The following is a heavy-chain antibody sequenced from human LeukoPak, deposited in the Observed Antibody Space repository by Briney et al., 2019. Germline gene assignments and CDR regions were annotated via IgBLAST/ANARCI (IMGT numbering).Heavy chain of an antibody. CDR1: GYTFTNYA. Sequence: GASVKVSCKASGYTFTNYAMNWVRQAPGQGLEWLGWINTNTGNPTYAQGFTGRFVFSLDTSVSTAYLQISSLKAEDTAVYYCARGDKYDFWSGTNDYWGQGTLVSVSS. CDR3: ARGDKYDFWSGTNDY. V-gene: IGHV7-4-1*02. CDR2: INTNTGNP. D-gene: IGHD3-3*01. J-gene: IGHJ4*02.